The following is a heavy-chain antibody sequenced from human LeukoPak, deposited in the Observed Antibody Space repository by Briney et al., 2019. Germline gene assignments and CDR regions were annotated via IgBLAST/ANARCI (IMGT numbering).Heavy chain of an antibody. J-gene: IGHJ4*02. Sequence: PGGSLRLSCAASGFTLSSYAMSWVRQAPGKGLEWVSATSSSDAGTYYAESVRGRFTISRDNSKNTLFLQMNSLRAEDAAVYYCAKGSSFWSGYPSYYFDYWGQGTLVTVSS. D-gene: IGHD3-3*01. CDR1: GFTLSSYA. V-gene: IGHV3-23*01. CDR3: AKGSSFWSGYPSYYFDY. CDR2: TSSSDAGT.